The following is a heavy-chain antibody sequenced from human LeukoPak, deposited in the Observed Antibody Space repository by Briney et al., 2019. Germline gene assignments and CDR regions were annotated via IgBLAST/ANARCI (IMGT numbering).Heavy chain of an antibody. J-gene: IGHJ5*02. CDR3: ARAVFEFDP. CDR1: GGSFNGYY. CDR2: INHSGST. Sequence: SETLSLTCAVYGGSFNGYYWSWIRQPPGKGLEWIGEINHSGSTNFNPSLKSRVTISVDTSKNQFSLKLSSVTAADTAVYYCARAVFEFDPWGQGTLVTVSS. D-gene: IGHD2-21*01. V-gene: IGHV4-34*01.